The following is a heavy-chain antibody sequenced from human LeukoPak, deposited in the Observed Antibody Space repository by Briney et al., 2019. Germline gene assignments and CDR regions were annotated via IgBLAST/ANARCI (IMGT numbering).Heavy chain of an antibody. CDR3: ARGEEQQLVREYYFDY. J-gene: IGHJ4*02. CDR1: GFTFSDYY. D-gene: IGHD6-13*01. CDR2: ISSSGSTI. Sequence: GGSLRLSCAASGFTFSDYYMSWIRQAPGKGLERVSYISSSGSTIYYADSVKGRFTISRDNAKNSLYLQMNSLRAEDTAVYYCARGEEQQLVREYYFDYWGQGTLVTVSS. V-gene: IGHV3-11*04.